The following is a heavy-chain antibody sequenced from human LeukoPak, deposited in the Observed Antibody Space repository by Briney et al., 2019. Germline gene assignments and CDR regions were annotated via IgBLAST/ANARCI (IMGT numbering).Heavy chain of an antibody. CDR3: ARGTGDDFWSGYEDY. Sequence: GASVTVSCKASGGTFSSYAISWVRQAPGQGLEWMGGIIPIFGTANYAQKFQGRVTITTDESTSTAYMELSSLRSEDTAVPYCARGTGDDFWSGYEDYWGQGTLVTVSS. V-gene: IGHV1-69*05. CDR1: GGTFSSYA. J-gene: IGHJ4*02. D-gene: IGHD3-3*01. CDR2: IIPIFGTA.